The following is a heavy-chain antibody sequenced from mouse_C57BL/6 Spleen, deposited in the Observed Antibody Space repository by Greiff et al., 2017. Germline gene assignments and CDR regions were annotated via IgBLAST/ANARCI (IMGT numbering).Heavy chain of an antibody. V-gene: IGHV1-55*01. CDR1: GYTFTSYW. J-gene: IGHJ1*03. D-gene: IGHD1-1*01. CDR3: ARSTYYGSSGWYFDV. Sequence: QVQLQQPGAELVKPGASVKMSCKASGYTFTSYWITWVKQRPGQGLEWIGDIYPGSGSTNYNEKFKSKATLTVDTSSSTAYMQLSSLTSEDSAVYYWARSTYYGSSGWYFDVWGTGTTVTVSS. CDR2: IYPGSGST.